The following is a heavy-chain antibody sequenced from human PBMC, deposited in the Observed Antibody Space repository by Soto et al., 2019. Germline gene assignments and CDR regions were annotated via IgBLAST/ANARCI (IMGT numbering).Heavy chain of an antibody. Sequence: EVQLLESGGGLVQPGGSLRLSCAASGFTFSSYAMSWVRQAPGKGLEWVSAISGSGGSTYYADSVKGRFTISRDNSKNTLYRQMNSLRAEDTAVYYCAKAPELLFGNGGNDAFDIWGQGTMVTVSS. CDR1: GFTFSSYA. D-gene: IGHD1-26*01. V-gene: IGHV3-23*01. J-gene: IGHJ3*02. CDR3: AKAPELLFGNGGNDAFDI. CDR2: ISGSGGST.